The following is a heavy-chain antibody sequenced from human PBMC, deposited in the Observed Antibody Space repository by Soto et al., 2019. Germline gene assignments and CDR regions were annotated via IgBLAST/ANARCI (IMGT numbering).Heavy chain of an antibody. CDR1: GYTFTSYG. D-gene: IGHD6-13*01. Sequence: QVQLVQSGAEVKKPGASVKVSCKASGYTFTSYGFSWVRQAPGQGLEWMGWISAYNGNTNYAQKVQGRVTMTPDTSTSTAYMELRSLRSDDTAVYYCASFSIAAADPYGMDVWGQGTTVTVSS. J-gene: IGHJ6*02. CDR2: ISAYNGNT. V-gene: IGHV1-18*01. CDR3: ASFSIAAADPYGMDV.